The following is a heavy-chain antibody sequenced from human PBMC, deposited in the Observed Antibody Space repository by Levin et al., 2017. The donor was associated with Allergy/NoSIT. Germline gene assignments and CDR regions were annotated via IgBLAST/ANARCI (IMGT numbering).Heavy chain of an antibody. CDR3: ARSSRGRSYFYFED. CDR1: GDAFSSYA. Sequence: GASVKVSCKASGDAFSSYAIGWVRQAPGQGLEWVGGIIPIFGPPNYAQKFQGRLTITADKSTETAYMELSSLTSDDTAVYYCARSSRGRSYFYFEDWGQGTLVTVSS. CDR2: IIPIFGPP. D-gene: IGHD3-10*01. V-gene: IGHV1-69*06. J-gene: IGHJ4*02.